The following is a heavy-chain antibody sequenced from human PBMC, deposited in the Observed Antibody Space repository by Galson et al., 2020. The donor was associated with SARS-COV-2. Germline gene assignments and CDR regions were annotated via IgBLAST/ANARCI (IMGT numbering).Heavy chain of an antibody. Sequence: ETSETLSLTCAVSIGSMTSHYWSWIRQAPGQGLEWIGYISYDGSTTYNPSLKSRVTISIDTSKNQFSLRLTSVTAADTALYYCAKLAEGRRSSEDYWGQGTRVTVSS. J-gene: IGHJ4*02. CDR3: AKLAEGRRSSEDY. CDR1: IGSMTSHY. D-gene: IGHD1-26*01. V-gene: IGHV4-59*08. CDR2: ISYDGST.